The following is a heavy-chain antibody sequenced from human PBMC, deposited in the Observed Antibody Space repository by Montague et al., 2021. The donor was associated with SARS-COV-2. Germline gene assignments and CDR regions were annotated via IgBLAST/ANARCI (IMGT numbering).Heavy chain of an antibody. Sequence: SLRLSCAASGFTVSTFDMTWVRQAPGKGLECVSVILSGGRTFYAASVKGRFTISRDDSTDTLYLRMNSLRGEDTAIYYCTKDWDYWGQGALVTVSS. CDR3: TKDWDY. V-gene: IGHV3-23*03. CDR1: GFTVSTFD. J-gene: IGHJ4*02. CDR2: ILSGGRT.